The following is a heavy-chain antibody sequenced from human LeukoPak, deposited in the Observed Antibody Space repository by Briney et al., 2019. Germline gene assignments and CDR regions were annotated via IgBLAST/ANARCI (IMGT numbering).Heavy chain of an antibody. CDR3: ARETTSGVVISDYYYMDV. J-gene: IGHJ6*03. CDR1: GFSFSNYW. Sequence: GGSLRLSCAASGFSFSNYWMSWVRQGPGKGLEWVANMNQDGSEKDYAGSVKGRFTISRDSAKNSLYLQMNSLRVEDTAVYYCARETTSGVVISDYYYMDVWGKGTTVTVSS. V-gene: IGHV3-7*01. D-gene: IGHD2-2*01. CDR2: MNQDGSEK.